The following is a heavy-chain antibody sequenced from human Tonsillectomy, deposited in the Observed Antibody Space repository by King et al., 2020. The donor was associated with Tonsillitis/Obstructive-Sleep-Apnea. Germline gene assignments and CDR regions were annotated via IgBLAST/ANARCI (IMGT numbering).Heavy chain of an antibody. Sequence: QLVQSGAEVKKPGSSVKVSCKASGGTFSSYAISWVRQAPGQGLEWMGGIIPIFGTANYAQKFQGRVTITADESTSTAYMELSSLRSEDTAVYYCAGKISSSSAPPNYYYYYMDVWGKGTTVTVSS. CDR3: AGKISSSSAPPNYYYYYMDV. CDR2: IIPIFGTA. CDR1: GGTFSSYA. J-gene: IGHJ6*03. V-gene: IGHV1-69*01. D-gene: IGHD6-6*01.